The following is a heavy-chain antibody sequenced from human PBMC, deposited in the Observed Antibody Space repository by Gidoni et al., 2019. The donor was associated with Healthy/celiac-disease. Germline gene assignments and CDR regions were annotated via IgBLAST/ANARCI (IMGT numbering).Heavy chain of an antibody. CDR2: IYYSGST. CDR1: GGSISSSSYY. CDR3: ARQRFRQQLVEGNWFDP. Sequence: QLQLQESAPGLVKPSETLSLPCTVSGGSISSSSYYWGWIRQPPGKGLEWIGSIYYSGSTYYNPSLKSRVTISVDTSKNQFSLKLSSVTAADTAVYYCARQRFRQQLVEGNWFDPWGQGTLVTVSS. J-gene: IGHJ5*02. V-gene: IGHV4-39*01. D-gene: IGHD6-13*01.